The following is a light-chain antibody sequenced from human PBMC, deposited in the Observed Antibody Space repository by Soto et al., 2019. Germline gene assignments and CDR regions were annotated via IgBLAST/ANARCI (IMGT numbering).Light chain of an antibody. Sequence: EIVMTQSPATLSVSPGERATLSCRASQSVSSNLAWYQQKPGQAPRLLIYGASTRATGIPARFSGSGSGTEFTLPISSLQSEDFAVYHCQQYNNWPWTFGQGTKVDIK. CDR3: QQYNNWPWT. CDR2: GAS. CDR1: QSVSSN. J-gene: IGKJ1*01. V-gene: IGKV3-15*01.